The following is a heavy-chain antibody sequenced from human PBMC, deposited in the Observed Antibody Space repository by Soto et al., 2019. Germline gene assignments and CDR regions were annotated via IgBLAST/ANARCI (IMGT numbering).Heavy chain of an antibody. CDR1: GFTFSSYA. D-gene: IGHD2-2*01. CDR2: ISGSGGST. Sequence: GGSLRLSCAASGFTFSSYAMSWVRQAPGKGLEWVSAISGSGGSTYYADSVKGRFTISRDNSKNTLYLQMNSLRAEDTAVYYCAKAGGDRGYCSSTSCFEHNYYYYYGMDVWGQGTTVTVSS. V-gene: IGHV3-23*01. J-gene: IGHJ6*02. CDR3: AKAGGDRGYCSSTSCFEHNYYYYYGMDV.